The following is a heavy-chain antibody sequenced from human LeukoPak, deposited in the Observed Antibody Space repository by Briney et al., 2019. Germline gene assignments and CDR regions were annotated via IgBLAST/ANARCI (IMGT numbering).Heavy chain of an antibody. V-gene: IGHV3-30*18. CDR3: AKDLIRVMVRRVLPLYYYYGMDV. CDR2: ISYDGSNK. J-gene: IGHJ6*02. D-gene: IGHD3-10*01. CDR1: GFTFSSYG. Sequence: GGSLRLSCAASGFTFSSYGMHWVRQAPGKGLEWVAVISYDGSNKYYADSVKGRFTISRDNSKNTLYLQMNSLRAEDTAVYYCAKDLIRVMVRRVLPLYYYYGMDVWGQGTTVTVSS.